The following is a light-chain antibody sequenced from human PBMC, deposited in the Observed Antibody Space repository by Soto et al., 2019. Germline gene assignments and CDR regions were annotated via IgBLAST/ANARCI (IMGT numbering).Light chain of an antibody. J-gene: IGKJ2*01. CDR2: AAS. CDR1: QGISTY. Sequence: DIQLTQSPSILSASVGDRVIIPCRASQGISTYLAWYQQKPGKATKLLISAASTFESGVQLRFSGSGSATEFTVTIRSLQSEDFATSYCQQFSNYPYTFGQGTKLEIK. CDR3: QQFSNYPYT. V-gene: IGKV1-9*01.